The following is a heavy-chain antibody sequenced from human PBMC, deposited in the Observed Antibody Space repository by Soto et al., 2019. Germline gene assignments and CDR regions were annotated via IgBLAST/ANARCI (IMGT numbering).Heavy chain of an antibody. CDR1: GGSISSSSYY. Sequence: PSETLSLTCTVSGGSISSSSYYWGWIRQPPGKGLEWIGSIYYSGSTYYNPSLKSRVTISVDTSKNQFSLKLSSVTAADTAVYYCARHQSHYYDRLTGTKYYYYGMDVWGQGTTVTVSS. CDR3: ARHQSHYYDRLTGTKYYYYGMDV. J-gene: IGHJ6*02. V-gene: IGHV4-39*01. CDR2: IYYSGST. D-gene: IGHD3-22*01.